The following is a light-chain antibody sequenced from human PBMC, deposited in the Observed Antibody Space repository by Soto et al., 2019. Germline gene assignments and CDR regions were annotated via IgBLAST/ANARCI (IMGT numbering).Light chain of an antibody. CDR1: QSVIIT. Sequence: IVMTQSPATLSLFPGERATLSCRASQSVIITVAWYQQRPGQAPRLLIYGVSTRATGIPARFSGSGSGTDFTLTITRLEPDDSAVYYCQHNGRSFGQGTRLEIK. CDR2: GVS. CDR3: QHNGRS. J-gene: IGKJ5*01. V-gene: IGKV3-15*01.